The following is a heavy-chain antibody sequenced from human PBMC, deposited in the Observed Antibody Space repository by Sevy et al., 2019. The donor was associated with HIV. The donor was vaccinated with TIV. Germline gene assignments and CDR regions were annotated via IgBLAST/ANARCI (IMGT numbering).Heavy chain of an antibody. J-gene: IGHJ3*02. Sequence: GGSLRLSCAVSGFSFDSYGMTWVRQAPGKGLEWVAGISGSGTGTYYADSVKGRFSISRDNSKNRLYLQMNSLRSEDAAIYYCAKDLDYYDSSGYSAFDIWGQGTMVTVSS. V-gene: IGHV3-23*01. CDR2: ISGSGTGT. CDR1: GFSFDSYG. D-gene: IGHD3-22*01. CDR3: AKDLDYYDSSGYSAFDI.